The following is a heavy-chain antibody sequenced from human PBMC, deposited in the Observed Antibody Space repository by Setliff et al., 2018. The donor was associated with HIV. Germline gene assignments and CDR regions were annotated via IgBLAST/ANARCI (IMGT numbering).Heavy chain of an antibody. CDR2: IWYDGTEK. V-gene: IGHV3-33*01. Sequence: PGGSLRLSCVASGFNFNDFGMHWVRQAPGRGLEWVALIWYDGTEKYYGDSVKGRFTISRYNAKNTLYLDMNSLRAEDTAVYFCARDRVGSTNSFDPWGQGTLVTVSS. CDR3: ARDRVGSTNSFDP. CDR1: GFNFNDFG. D-gene: IGHD1-26*01. J-gene: IGHJ5*02.